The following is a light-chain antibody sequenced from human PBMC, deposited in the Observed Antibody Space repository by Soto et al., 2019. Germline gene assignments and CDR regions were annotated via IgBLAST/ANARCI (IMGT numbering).Light chain of an antibody. V-gene: IGLV2-14*01. Sequence: QSVLTQPASVSGSPGQSITISCTGTSSDVGGYNYVSWYQQHPGKAPKLLIYEVSNRPSGVSNRFYGSKSGNTASLTIAGLQAEDAADYYCSSYTSSSTPYVFGTGTKLTVL. CDR1: SSDVGGYNY. CDR2: EVS. CDR3: SSYTSSSTPYV. J-gene: IGLJ1*01.